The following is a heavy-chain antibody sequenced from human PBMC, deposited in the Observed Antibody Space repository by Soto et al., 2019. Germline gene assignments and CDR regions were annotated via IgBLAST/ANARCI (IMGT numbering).Heavy chain of an antibody. Sequence: PSETLSLTCDVSGYSISNGYFWAWIRQPPGKGLEWIGSIYHSGRTYYNPSLKSRLTISVDTPKNQFSLKLSSMTAADTAMYYCARRGVAYTGFDYWGQGTLVTVSS. CDR1: GYSISNGYF. J-gene: IGHJ4*02. CDR2: IYHSGRT. D-gene: IGHD5-12*01. CDR3: ARRGVAYTGFDY. V-gene: IGHV4-38-2*01.